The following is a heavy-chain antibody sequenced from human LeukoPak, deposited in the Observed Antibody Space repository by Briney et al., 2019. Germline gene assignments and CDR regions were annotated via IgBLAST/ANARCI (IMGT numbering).Heavy chain of an antibody. J-gene: IGHJ4*02. CDR1: GFTFSAYA. Sequence: GGSLRLSCAASGFTFSAYAMSWVRQAPGKGLEWVSGMSGNGGTTYHADSVKGRFTISRDNSQNTLYLQMNNLRAEDTAVYYCARRDYYDSSGYSPLFDYWGQGTLVTVSS. CDR2: MSGNGGTT. D-gene: IGHD3-22*01. CDR3: ARRDYYDSSGYSPLFDY. V-gene: IGHV3-23*01.